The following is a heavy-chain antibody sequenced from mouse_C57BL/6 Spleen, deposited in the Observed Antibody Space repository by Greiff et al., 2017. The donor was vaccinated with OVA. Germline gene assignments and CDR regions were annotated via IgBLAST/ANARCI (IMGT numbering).Heavy chain of an antibody. Sequence: EVKLVESGGGLVKPGGSLKLSCAASGFTFSSYAMSWVRQTPEKRLEWVATISDGGSYTYYPDSVKGRFTISRDNAKNTLYLQMSSLRSEDTALYYCARHDGYYGYWGQGTTLTVSS. CDR2: ISDGGSYT. V-gene: IGHV5-9-2*01. D-gene: IGHD2-3*01. CDR1: GFTFSSYA. J-gene: IGHJ2*01. CDR3: ARHDGYYGY.